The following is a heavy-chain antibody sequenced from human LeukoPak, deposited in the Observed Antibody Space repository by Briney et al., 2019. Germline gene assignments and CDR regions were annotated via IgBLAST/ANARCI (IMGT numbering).Heavy chain of an antibody. CDR2: ISTSSNTM. Sequence: PGGSLRLSCAASGFSFSSYSMNWVRQAPGKGLEWVSYISTSSNTMYYADSMKGRFTISRDNAKNSLYLQMNSLRAEDTALYYCARSSGSSWEFDYWGQGTLVTVSS. D-gene: IGHD6-13*01. CDR1: GFSFSSYS. V-gene: IGHV3-48*01. CDR3: ARSSGSSWEFDY. J-gene: IGHJ4*02.